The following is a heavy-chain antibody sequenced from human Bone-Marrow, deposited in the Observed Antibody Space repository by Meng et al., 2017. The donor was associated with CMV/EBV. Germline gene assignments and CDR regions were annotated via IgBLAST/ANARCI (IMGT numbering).Heavy chain of an antibody. Sequence: GSLRLSCAVSGGSISSSNWWSWVRQPPGKGLEWIGEIYHSGSTNYNPSLKSRVTISVDKSKNQFSLKLSSVTAADTAVYYCAREEMKAAVEEFAGYYGMDVWGQGTTVTVSS. V-gene: IGHV4-4*02. CDR3: AREEMKAAVEEFAGYYGMDV. CDR1: GGSISSSNW. D-gene: IGHD6-13*01. J-gene: IGHJ6*02. CDR2: IYHSGST.